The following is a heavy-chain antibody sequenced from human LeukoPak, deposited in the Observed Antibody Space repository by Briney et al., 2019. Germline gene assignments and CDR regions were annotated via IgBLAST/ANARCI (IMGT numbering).Heavy chain of an antibody. CDR2: IWYDGSNK. J-gene: IGHJ6*02. Sequence: GRSLRLSCAASGFTFSSYGMHWVRQAPGKGLEWVAVIWYDGSNKYYADSVKGRFTISRDNSKNTLYLQMNSLRAEDTAVYYCAKVLQYYYYGTDVWGQGTTVTVSS. CDR1: GFTFSSYG. V-gene: IGHV3-33*06. D-gene: IGHD5-24*01. CDR3: AKVLQYYYYGTDV.